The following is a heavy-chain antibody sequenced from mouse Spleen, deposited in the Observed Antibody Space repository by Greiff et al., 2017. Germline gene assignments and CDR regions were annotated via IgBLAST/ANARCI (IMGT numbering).Heavy chain of an antibody. Sequence: QVQLKESGAELVRPGASVTLSCKASGYTFTDYEMHWVKQTPVHGLEWIGAIDPETGGTAYNQKFKGKAILTADKSSSTAYMELRSLTSEDSAVYYCTRAGTYDYWGQGTTLTVSS. CDR3: TRAGTYDY. V-gene: IGHV1-15*01. J-gene: IGHJ2*01. CDR1: GYTFTDYE. CDR2: IDPETGGT. D-gene: IGHD4-1*01.